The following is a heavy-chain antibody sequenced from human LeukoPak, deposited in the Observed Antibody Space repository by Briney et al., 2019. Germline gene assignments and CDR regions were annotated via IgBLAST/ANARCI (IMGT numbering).Heavy chain of an antibody. D-gene: IGHD6-19*01. CDR3: AKCLSGYSSGWQHDY. J-gene: IGHJ4*02. V-gene: IGHV3-33*06. CDR1: GFIFSSYG. CDR2: IWYDGSNK. Sequence: GGSLRLSCAASGFIFSSYGIHWVRQAPGKGLEWVAVIWYDGSNKYYADSVKGRFTISRDNSKNKVYLQMNSLRAEDTAVYYCAKCLSGYSSGWQHDYWGQGTLVTVSS.